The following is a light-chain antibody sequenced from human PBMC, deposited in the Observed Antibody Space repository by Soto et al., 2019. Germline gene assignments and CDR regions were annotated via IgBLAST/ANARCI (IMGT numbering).Light chain of an antibody. Sequence: QSVLTQPPSVSAAPGQKVTISCSGSSSNIGSNYISWYQQLPGTAPKVLIYDNNKRPSGIPDRFSGSKSGTSATLGIAGLQTGDEADYYCGTWDSSLSAWVFGGGTKVTVL. CDR1: SSNIGSNY. V-gene: IGLV1-51*01. J-gene: IGLJ3*02. CDR3: GTWDSSLSAWV. CDR2: DNN.